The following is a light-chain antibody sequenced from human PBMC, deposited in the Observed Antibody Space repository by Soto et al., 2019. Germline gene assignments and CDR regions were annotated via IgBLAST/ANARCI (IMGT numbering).Light chain of an antibody. J-gene: IGKJ5*01. V-gene: IGKV3-11*01. CDR1: QSVSSY. CDR3: QQRSNWPRIS. CDR2: DAS. Sequence: DIVLTQSLATLSLSPGERATLSCRASQSVSSYLAWYQQKPGQAPRLLIYDASDRATGIPPRFSGSGSGTDFTLTISSLEPEDFAVYYCQQRSNWPRISFGQGTRLEIK.